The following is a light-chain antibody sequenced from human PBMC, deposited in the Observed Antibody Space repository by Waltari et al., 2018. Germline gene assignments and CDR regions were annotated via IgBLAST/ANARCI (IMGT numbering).Light chain of an antibody. CDR1: QSVRNN. CDR2: GAS. Sequence: EIVMTQSPAILSVSPGERATLSCRASQSVRNNLVWYQQKPGQAPRLLIYGASTRVTGIPARFSGSGSGTEFTLTISSLQSEDFAVYYCQQYNNWPPWTFGQGTKVEIK. V-gene: IGKV3-15*01. J-gene: IGKJ1*01. CDR3: QQYNNWPPWT.